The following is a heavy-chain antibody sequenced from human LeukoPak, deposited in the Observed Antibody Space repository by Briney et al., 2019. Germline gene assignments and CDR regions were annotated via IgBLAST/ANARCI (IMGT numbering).Heavy chain of an antibody. J-gene: IGHJ4*02. V-gene: IGHV4-4*02. CDR3: ARGRRIAARPLDY. CDR1: GGSISSSNW. Sequence: PSETLSLTCAVSGGSISSSNWWSWVRQPPGKGLEWIGEINHSGSTNYNPSLKSRVTISVDTSKNQFSLKLSSVTAADTAVYYCARGRRIAARPLDYWGQGTLVTVSS. D-gene: IGHD6-6*01. CDR2: INHSGST.